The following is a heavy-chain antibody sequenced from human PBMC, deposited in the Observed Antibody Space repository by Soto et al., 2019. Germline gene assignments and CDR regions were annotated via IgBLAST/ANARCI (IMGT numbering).Heavy chain of an antibody. Sequence: ASVKVSCKVSGYTLTELSMHWVRQAPGKGLEWMGGFDPEDGETIYAQKFQGRVTMTEDTSTDTAYMELSSLRSEDTAVYYCATALTTHYYYYYGMDVWGQGTTVTVSS. CDR2: FDPEDGET. CDR3: ATALTTHYYYYYGMDV. V-gene: IGHV1-24*01. CDR1: GYTLTELS. J-gene: IGHJ6*02. D-gene: IGHD4-4*01.